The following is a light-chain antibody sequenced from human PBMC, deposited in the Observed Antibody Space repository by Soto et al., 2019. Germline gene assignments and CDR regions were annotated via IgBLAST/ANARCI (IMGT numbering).Light chain of an antibody. CDR3: QQYGSSPLT. J-gene: IGKJ4*01. CDR2: GAS. V-gene: IGKV3-20*01. Sequence: EIVLTQSPGTLSLSPGERATISCRASQSVSSSYLAWYQQKPGQAPRLLIYGASSRATGIPDRFSGSGSGTDFTLTISRLEPEDFAVYYCQQYGSSPLTFGGGTRWIS. CDR1: QSVSSSY.